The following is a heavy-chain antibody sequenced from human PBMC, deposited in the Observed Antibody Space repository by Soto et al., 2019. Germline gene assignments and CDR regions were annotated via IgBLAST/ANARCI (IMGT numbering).Heavy chain of an antibody. Sequence: PSETLSLTCTVSGGSISSGGYYWSWIRQHPGKGLEWIGYIYYSGSTYYNPSLKSRVTISVDTSKNQFSLKLSSVTAADTAVYYCASATDDSSGYYPDAFDIWAKGKMVTVSS. CDR1: GGSISSGGYY. D-gene: IGHD3-22*01. CDR3: ASATDDSSGYYPDAFDI. CDR2: IYYSGST. J-gene: IGHJ3*02. V-gene: IGHV4-31*03.